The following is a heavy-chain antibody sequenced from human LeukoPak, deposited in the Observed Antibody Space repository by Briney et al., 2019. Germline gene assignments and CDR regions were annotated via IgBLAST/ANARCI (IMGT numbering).Heavy chain of an antibody. CDR1: GFTFSSYA. Sequence: GGSLRLSCAASGFTFSSYAMSWVRQAPGKGLEWVSAISGSGGSTYYADSVKGRFTISRDNSKNTLYLQMNSLRAEDTAVYYCARVEYSSSSTIYYFDYWGQGTLVTVSS. J-gene: IGHJ4*02. CDR2: ISGSGGST. CDR3: ARVEYSSSSTIYYFDY. D-gene: IGHD6-6*01. V-gene: IGHV3-23*01.